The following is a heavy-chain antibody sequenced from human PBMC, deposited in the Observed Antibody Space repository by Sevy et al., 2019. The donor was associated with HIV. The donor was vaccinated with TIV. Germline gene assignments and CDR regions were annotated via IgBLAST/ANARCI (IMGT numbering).Heavy chain of an antibody. CDR2: IWSDGSNK. V-gene: IGHV3-33*01. D-gene: IGHD3-3*01. CDR3: ASEFNGDDFQGFDY. CDR1: GFTFSLYA. J-gene: IGHJ4*02. Sequence: GGSLRLSCAASGFTFSLYAMHWVRQAPGKGLEWAAVIWSDGSNKYYADSVKGRFTISRDNSKNSLYMQMNSLRAEDTAVYYCASEFNGDDFQGFDYWGQGTLVTVSS.